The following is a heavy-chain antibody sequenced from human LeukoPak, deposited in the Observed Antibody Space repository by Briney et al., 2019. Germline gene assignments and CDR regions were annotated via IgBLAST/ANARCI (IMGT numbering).Heavy chain of an antibody. CDR1: GYTFTSYG. Sequence: GASXXVSCKASGYTFTSYGISWVRQAPGQGLEWMGWISAYNGNTNYAQKLQGRVTMTTHTSTSTAYMELRSLRSDDTAVYYCARDIVRGKYQLQGYWGQGTLVTVSS. J-gene: IGHJ4*02. D-gene: IGHD2-2*01. CDR2: ISAYNGNT. CDR3: ARDIVRGKYQLQGY. V-gene: IGHV1-18*01.